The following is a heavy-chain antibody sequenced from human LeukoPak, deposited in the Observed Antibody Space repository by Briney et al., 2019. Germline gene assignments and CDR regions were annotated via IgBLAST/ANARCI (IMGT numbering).Heavy chain of an antibody. CDR2: ISAYNGNT. CDR3: AREGYCTGGVCYIVGEQEAFDI. Sequence: ASVKVSCKASGYTFTSYGISWVRQAPGQGLEWMGWISAYNGNTNYAQKLQGRVTMTTDTSTSTAYMELRSLRSDDTAVYYYAREGYCTGGVCYIVGEQEAFDIWGQGTMVTVSS. CDR1: GYTFTSYG. D-gene: IGHD2-8*02. J-gene: IGHJ3*02. V-gene: IGHV1-18*01.